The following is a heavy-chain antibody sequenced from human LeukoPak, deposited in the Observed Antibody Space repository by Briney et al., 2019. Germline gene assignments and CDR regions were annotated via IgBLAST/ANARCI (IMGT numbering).Heavy chain of an antibody. J-gene: IGHJ4*02. CDR2: ISSSGSTI. CDR1: GFTFSSYE. D-gene: IGHD2-2*01. CDR3: ARANCSSTSCPDY. V-gene: IGHV3-48*03. Sequence: PGGSLRLSCAASGFTFSSYEMNWVRQAPGKGLEWVSYISSSGSTIYYADSVKGRFTISRDNAKNSLYLQMNSLRAEDTAVYYCARANCSSTSCPDYWGQGTLVTVSS.